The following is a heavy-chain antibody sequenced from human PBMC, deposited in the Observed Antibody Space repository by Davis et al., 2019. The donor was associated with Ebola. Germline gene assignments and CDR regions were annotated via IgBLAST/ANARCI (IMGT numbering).Heavy chain of an antibody. Sequence: GESLKISCAASGFTFEDYTMQWVRQAPGKGLEWVSVISGSSGRTFYADSVKGRFTISRDNSKSTLYLQVDSLRADDTAIYYCAKDVPSTYWGQGTLVTVSS. D-gene: IGHD5/OR15-5a*01. CDR2: ISGSSGRT. CDR1: GFTFEDYT. J-gene: IGHJ4*02. V-gene: IGHV3-23*01. CDR3: AKDVPSTY.